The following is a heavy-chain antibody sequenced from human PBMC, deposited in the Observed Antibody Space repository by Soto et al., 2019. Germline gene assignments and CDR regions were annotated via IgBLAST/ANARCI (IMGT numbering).Heavy chain of an antibody. J-gene: IGHJ4*02. CDR1: GFTLGSYY. CDR3: ARGQFDDSSGGFDY. Sequence: RGSLRLSCAASGFTLGSYYMHWVRQAPGKGLVCVARISIDGSKTYYADSVKGRFTISRDNSKNVLYLQMNSLRADDTAMYYCARGQFDDSSGGFDYWGQGA. D-gene: IGHD3-22*01. CDR2: ISIDGSKT. V-gene: IGHV3-74*01.